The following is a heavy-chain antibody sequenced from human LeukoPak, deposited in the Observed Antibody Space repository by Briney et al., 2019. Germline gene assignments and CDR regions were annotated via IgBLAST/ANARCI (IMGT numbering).Heavy chain of an antibody. CDR3: ARGRLGVVALLDN. CDR2: INTNTGNP. J-gene: IGHJ4*02. Sequence: ASVKVSCKASGYTFTSYAMNWVRQAPGQGLEWMGWINTNTGNPTYAQGFTGRFVFSLDTSVSTAYLEIRSLKSDDSAVYYCARGRLGVVALLDNWGQGTLVTVSS. CDR1: GYTFTSYA. V-gene: IGHV7-4-1*02. D-gene: IGHD3-22*01.